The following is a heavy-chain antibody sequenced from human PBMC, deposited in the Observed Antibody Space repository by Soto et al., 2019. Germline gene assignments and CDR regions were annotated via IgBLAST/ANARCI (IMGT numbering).Heavy chain of an antibody. CDR1: GFTFSNYW. CDR3: VKEIAAAQ. Sequence: EVQLVESGGALVQPGGSLRLTCATSGFTFSNYWMTWVLQAPGKGLEWVADINKDGSQKSFVDSVNGRFTISRDNAKSSLYLQRNSLRAEDTAIYYCVKEIAAAQWGQGTLVTVSS. D-gene: IGHD6-25*01. J-gene: IGHJ4*02. V-gene: IGHV3-7*01. CDR2: INKDGSQK.